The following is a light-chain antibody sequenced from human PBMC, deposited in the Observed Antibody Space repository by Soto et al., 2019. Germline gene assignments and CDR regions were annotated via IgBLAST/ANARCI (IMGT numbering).Light chain of an antibody. V-gene: IGKV1-39*01. CDR1: QSIISY. CDR3: QQSYSTPIT. CDR2: AAS. J-gene: IGKJ5*01. Sequence: TQMTQSPPSLSASVGDRVTITCRASQSIISYLNWYQQKPGKAPKLLIYAASSLQSGVPSRFSGSGSGTDFTLTIISLQPEDFATYYCQQSYSTPITFGQGTRLE.